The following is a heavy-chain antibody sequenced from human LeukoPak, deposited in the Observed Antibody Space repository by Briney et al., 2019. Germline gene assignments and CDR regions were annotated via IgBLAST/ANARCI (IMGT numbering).Heavy chain of an antibody. CDR2: ISGSGGST. CDR1: GFTFSSYA. J-gene: IGHJ4*02. D-gene: IGHD4-17*01. CDR3: ATPPTVTRNY. Sequence: PGGSLRLSCAASGFTFSSYAMTWVRQAPGKGLEWVSTISGSGGSTYYADSVKGRFTISRDNSKNTLYLQMDSLRAEDTAVYYCATPPTVTRNYWGQGTLVTVSS. V-gene: IGHV3-23*01.